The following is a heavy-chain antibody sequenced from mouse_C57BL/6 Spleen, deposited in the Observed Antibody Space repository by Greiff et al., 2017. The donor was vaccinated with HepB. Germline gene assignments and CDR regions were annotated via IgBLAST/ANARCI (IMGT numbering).Heavy chain of an antibody. V-gene: IGHV1-64*01. D-gene: IGHD2-4*01. Sequence: QVQLQQPGADLVKPGASVKLSCKASGYTFTSYWMHWVKQRPGQGLEWIGMIHPNSGSTNYNEKFKSKATLTVDKSSSTAYMQLSSLTSEDSAVYYCARRGYDYGDYYAMDYWGQGTSVTVSS. CDR3: ARRGYDYGDYYAMDY. CDR2: IHPNSGST. J-gene: IGHJ4*01. CDR1: GYTFTSYW.